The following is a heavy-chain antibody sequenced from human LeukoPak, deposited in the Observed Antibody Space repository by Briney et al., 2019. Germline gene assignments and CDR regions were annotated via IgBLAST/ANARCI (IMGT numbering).Heavy chain of an antibody. D-gene: IGHD3-10*01. CDR1: GGTFSSYA. Sequence: GSSVKVSCKASGGTFSSYAISWVRQAPGQGLEWMGGIIPIFGTANYAQKFQGRVTITTDESTSTAYMELSSLRSEDTAVYYCARGGGEGLTPHKYYYYYMDVWCKGTTVTVSS. V-gene: IGHV1-69*05. CDR2: IIPIFGTA. J-gene: IGHJ6*03. CDR3: ARGGGEGLTPHKYYYYYMDV.